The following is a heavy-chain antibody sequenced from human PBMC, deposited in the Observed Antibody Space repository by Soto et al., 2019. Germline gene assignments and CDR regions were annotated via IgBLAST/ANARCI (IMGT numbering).Heavy chain of an antibody. Sequence: SETLSLTCAVYGGSFSGYYWSWIRQPPGKGLEWIGEINHSGSTNYNPSLKSRVTISVDTSKNQFSLKLSSVTAADTAVYYCARRPATIFGGVFRSLFDYWGQGTLVTVSS. CDR2: INHSGST. CDR1: GGSFSGYY. J-gene: IGHJ4*02. D-gene: IGHD3-3*01. CDR3: ARRPATIFGGVFRSLFDY. V-gene: IGHV4-34*01.